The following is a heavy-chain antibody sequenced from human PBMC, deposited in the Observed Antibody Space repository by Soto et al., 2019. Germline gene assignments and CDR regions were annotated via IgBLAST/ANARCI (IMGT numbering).Heavy chain of an antibody. J-gene: IGHJ6*03. CDR3: ARGGPILWFGSYYYYYMDV. D-gene: IGHD3-10*01. V-gene: IGHV1-2*04. CDR1: GYTFTGYY. CDR2: INPNSGGT. Sequence: VKVSCKASGYTFTGYYMHWVRQAPGQGLEWMGWINPNSGGTNYAQKFQGWVTMTRDTSISTAYMELSRLRSDDTAVYYCARGGPILWFGSYYYYYMDVWGKGTTVTVSS.